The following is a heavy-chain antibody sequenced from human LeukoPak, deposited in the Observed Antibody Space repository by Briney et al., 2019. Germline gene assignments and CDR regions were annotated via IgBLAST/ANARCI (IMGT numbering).Heavy chain of an antibody. CDR3: ARGAVVVLATMFDF. D-gene: IGHD2-15*01. CDR2: TYYRSKWFN. CDR1: GDSVSSNSVA. Sequence: SQTLSLTCAISGDSVSSNSVAWNWFRQSPSRGLEWLGRTYYRSKWFNEYAFSVKSRVTIYPDTSNNQFSLVLSSVTPEDTAVYYCARGAVVVLATMFDFWGQGTLVTVSS. V-gene: IGHV6-1*01. J-gene: IGHJ4*02.